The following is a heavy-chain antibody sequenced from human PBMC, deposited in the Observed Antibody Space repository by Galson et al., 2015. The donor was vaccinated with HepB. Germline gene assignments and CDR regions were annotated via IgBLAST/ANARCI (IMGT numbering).Heavy chain of an antibody. J-gene: IGHJ3*02. Sequence: SLRLSCAASGFTFSSYSMNWVRQAPRKGLEWVSSISSSSSYIYYADSVKGRFTISRDNAKNSLYLQMNSLRAEDTAVYYCATDVGSGSYLGLIAAFDIWGQGTMVTVSS. CDR1: GFTFSSYS. CDR2: ISSSSSYI. CDR3: ATDVGSGSYLGLIAAFDI. D-gene: IGHD1-26*01. V-gene: IGHV3-21*01.